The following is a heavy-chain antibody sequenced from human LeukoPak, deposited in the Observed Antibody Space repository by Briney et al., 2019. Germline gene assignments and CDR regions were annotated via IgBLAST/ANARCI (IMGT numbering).Heavy chain of an antibody. V-gene: IGHV3-23*01. CDR2: ISGSGCGT. J-gene: IGHJ4*02. Sequence: HSGGSLRLSCAASGFTFSSYAMSWVRQAPGKGLEWVSGISGSGCGTYYADSVKGRFTISRDNSKNTLYLQMNSLRVEDTAVYYCAKEWYITSSAVDYWGQGTLVTVSS. CDR1: GFTFSSYA. D-gene: IGHD6-6*01. CDR3: AKEWYITSSAVDY.